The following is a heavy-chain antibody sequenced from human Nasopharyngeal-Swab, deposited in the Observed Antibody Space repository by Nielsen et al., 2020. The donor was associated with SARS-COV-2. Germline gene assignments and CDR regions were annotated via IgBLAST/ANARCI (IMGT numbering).Heavy chain of an antibody. CDR2: INPNSGDT. J-gene: IGHJ4*02. Sequence: ASVKVSCKASGYTFTDYYMHWVRQAPGQGLEWMGRINPNSGDTNYAQKFQGRVTMTRDTSISTAYMELSRLRSDDTAVYYCARVYCRSFEYWGQGTQVTVSS. V-gene: IGHV1-2*06. CDR1: GYTFTDYY. CDR3: ARVYCRSFEY. D-gene: IGHD1-14*01.